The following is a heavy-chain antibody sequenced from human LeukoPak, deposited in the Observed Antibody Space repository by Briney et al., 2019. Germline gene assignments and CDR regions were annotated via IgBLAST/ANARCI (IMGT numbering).Heavy chain of an antibody. V-gene: IGHV1-18*01. Sequence: GASVTVSYMASVYTFTNYVISWVGQAPGQGRDGMGWISVYNGNANYAQKLQGRVTMTTDTSTSTAYMELRSLRSDDTAVYYCARDNLQAAAGPSFVYWGQGALVTVSS. J-gene: IGHJ4*02. CDR3: ARDNLQAAAGPSFVY. CDR1: VYTFTNYV. CDR2: ISVYNGNA. D-gene: IGHD6-13*01.